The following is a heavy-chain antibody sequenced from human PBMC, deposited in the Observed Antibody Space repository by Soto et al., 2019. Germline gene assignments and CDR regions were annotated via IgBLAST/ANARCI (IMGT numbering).Heavy chain of an antibody. CDR2: INHSGST. V-gene: IGHV4-34*01. CDR3: ARAMVTWLDY. D-gene: IGHD4-17*01. Sequence: QVQLQQWGAGLLKPSETLSLTCAVYGGSFSGYYWSWIRQPPGKGLEWIGEINHSGSTNYNPFLKSRVTISVDTSKNQFSLKLSSVTAADTAVYYCARAMVTWLDYWGQGTLVTVSS. CDR1: GGSFSGYY. J-gene: IGHJ4*02.